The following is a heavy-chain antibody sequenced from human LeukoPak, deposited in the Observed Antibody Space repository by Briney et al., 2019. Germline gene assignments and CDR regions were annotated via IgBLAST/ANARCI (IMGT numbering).Heavy chain of an antibody. J-gene: IGHJ6*03. Sequence: ASVKVSCKASGYTFTSYGISWVRQAPGQGLEWMGWISAYNGNTNYAQKLQGRVTMTTDTSTSTAYMELRSLRSDDTAVYYCAGAVRGVIYYYYYYMDVWGKGTTVAISS. CDR2: ISAYNGNT. V-gene: IGHV1-18*01. D-gene: IGHD3-10*01. CDR3: AGAVRGVIYYYYYYMDV. CDR1: GYTFTSYG.